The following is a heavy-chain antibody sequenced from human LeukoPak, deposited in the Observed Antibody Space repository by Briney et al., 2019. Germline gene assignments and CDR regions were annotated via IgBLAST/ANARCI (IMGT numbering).Heavy chain of an antibody. D-gene: IGHD4-17*01. CDR1: GFTVSSNY. V-gene: IGHV3-66*01. Sequence: PGGSLRLSCAASGFTVSSNYMSWVRQAPGKGLEWVSVIYSGGSTYYADSVKGRFTISRDNSKNTLYLQMNSLRAKDTAVYYCAKAGYDYGDYGPLNFDYWGQGTLVTASS. CDR3: AKAGYDYGDYGPLNFDY. CDR2: IYSGGST. J-gene: IGHJ4*02.